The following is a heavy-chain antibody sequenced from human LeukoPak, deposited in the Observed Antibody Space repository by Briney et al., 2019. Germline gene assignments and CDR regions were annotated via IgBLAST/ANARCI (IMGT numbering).Heavy chain of an antibody. CDR1: GFTFSSYW. CDR3: ARAPREWLLGYHFEY. V-gene: IGHV3-7*01. D-gene: IGHD3-3*01. CDR2: IKHDGSEK. Sequence: PGGFLRLSCAASGFTFSSYWMSWVRQAPGKGLEWVANIKHDGSEKYYVDSVKGRFAISRDNGKNSLYLQMNSLRVEDMAVYYCARAPREWLLGYHFEYWGQGTLVTVSS. J-gene: IGHJ4*02.